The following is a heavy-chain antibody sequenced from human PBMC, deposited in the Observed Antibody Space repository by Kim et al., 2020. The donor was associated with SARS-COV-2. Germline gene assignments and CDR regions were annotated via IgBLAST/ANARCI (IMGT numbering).Heavy chain of an antibody. CDR3: ARTNYGSELDSNAGVFDI. Sequence: RGRFTISRDNAKNSLYLQMNSLRAEDTAVYYCARTNYGSELDSNAGVFDIWGQGTMVTVSS. D-gene: IGHD3-10*01. J-gene: IGHJ3*02. V-gene: IGHV3-11*04.